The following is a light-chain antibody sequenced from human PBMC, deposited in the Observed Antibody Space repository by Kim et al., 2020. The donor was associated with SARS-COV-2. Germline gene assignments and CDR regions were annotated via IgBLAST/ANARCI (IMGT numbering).Light chain of an antibody. CDR3: QRSYSTPYS. CDR1: QSISIY. J-gene: IGKJ2*03. CDR2: ATS. V-gene: IGKV1-39*01. Sequence: SASVRDRVSNTCQASQSISIYLNWYQQKPGKPPKLLIYATSSLQSGLPSWFSGSRAGTVFSLTISSLQPVDFATYYCQRSYSTPYSFAQGTRLEIK.